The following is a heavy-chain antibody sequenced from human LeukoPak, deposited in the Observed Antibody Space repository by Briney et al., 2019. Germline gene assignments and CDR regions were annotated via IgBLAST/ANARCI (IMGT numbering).Heavy chain of an antibody. CDR1: GFTFSSYA. D-gene: IGHD6-13*01. CDR3: AKDRALAAAGFLFDY. V-gene: IGHV3-23*01. J-gene: IGHJ4*02. Sequence: GGSLRLSCAASGFTFSSYAMSWVRQAPGKGLEWVSAISGSGGSTYYADSVTGRFTISRDNSKNTLYLQMNSLRAEDTAVYYCAKDRALAAAGFLFDYWGQGTLVTVSS. CDR2: ISGSGGST.